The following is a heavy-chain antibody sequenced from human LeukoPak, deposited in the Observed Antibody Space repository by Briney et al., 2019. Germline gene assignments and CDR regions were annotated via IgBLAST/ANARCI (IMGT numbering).Heavy chain of an antibody. CDR3: ARGVLTGDLRAYYYGMDV. V-gene: IGHV1-2*04. CDR1: GYTFTGYY. J-gene: IGHJ6*02. CDR2: INPNSGGT. D-gene: IGHD7-27*01. Sequence: GASVKVSCKASGYTFTGYYMHWVRQAPGQGLEWMGWINPNSGGTNYAQKFQGWVTMTRDTSISTAYMELSRLRSDDTAVYYCARGVLTGDLRAYYYGMDVWGQGTTVTVSS.